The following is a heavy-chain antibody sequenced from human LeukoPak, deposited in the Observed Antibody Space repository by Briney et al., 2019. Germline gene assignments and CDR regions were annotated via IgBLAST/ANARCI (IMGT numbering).Heavy chain of an antibody. CDR2: IYGSGST. Sequence: SETLSLTCTVSGGSISSYYWSWIRQPPGKGLEWIGHIYGSGSTNYNPSLKSRVTLSVDTSKNQFSLKLSSVTAADTAVYYCARLRDYGSSDYWGQGTLVTVSS. V-gene: IGHV4-59*01. J-gene: IGHJ4*02. CDR3: ARLRDYGSSDY. CDR1: GGSISSYY. D-gene: IGHD4-17*01.